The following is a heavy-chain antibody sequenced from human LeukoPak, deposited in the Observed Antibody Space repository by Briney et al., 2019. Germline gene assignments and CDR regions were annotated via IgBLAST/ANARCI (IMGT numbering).Heavy chain of an antibody. CDR3: ARDPWYYYDSSGYYPNWFDP. CDR2: IIPIFGTA. V-gene: IGHV1-69*05. D-gene: IGHD3-22*01. CDR1: GGTFSSYA. Sequence: ASVKVSFKASGGTFSSYAISWVRQAPGQGLEWMGGIIPIFGTANYAQKFQGRVTITTDESTSTAYMELSSLRSEDTAVYYCARDPWYYYDSSGYYPNWFDPWGQGTLVTVSS. J-gene: IGHJ5*02.